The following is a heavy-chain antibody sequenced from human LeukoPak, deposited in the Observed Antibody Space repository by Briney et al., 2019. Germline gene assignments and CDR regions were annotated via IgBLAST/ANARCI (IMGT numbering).Heavy chain of an antibody. D-gene: IGHD5-12*01. CDR3: ARVYGAGYDFRGAFDI. CDR1: GDSISTYY. V-gene: IGHV4-59*01. J-gene: IGHJ3*02. Sequence: SETLSLTCTVSGDSISTYYWTWIRQPPGKGLEWIGYIYYSGSANYNPSLKSRATISVDTSKNQFSLKLSSVTSADTAVYYCARVYGAGYDFRGAFDIWGQGTMVTVSS. CDR2: IYYSGSA.